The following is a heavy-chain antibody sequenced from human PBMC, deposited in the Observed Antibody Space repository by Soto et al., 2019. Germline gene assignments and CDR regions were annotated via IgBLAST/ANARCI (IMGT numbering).Heavy chain of an antibody. J-gene: IGHJ4*02. CDR2: INPSGGST. CDR1: GYTFTSYY. CDR3: AKDILEYCSSTSCYTGIAVAGGFDY. V-gene: IGHV1-46*01. Sequence: ASVKVSCKASGYTFTSYYMHWVRQAPGQGLEWMGIINPSGGSTSYAQKFQGRVTMTRDTSTSTVYMELNSLRTEDTALYYCAKDILEYCSSTSCYTGIAVAGGFDYWGQGTLVTVSS. D-gene: IGHD2-2*02.